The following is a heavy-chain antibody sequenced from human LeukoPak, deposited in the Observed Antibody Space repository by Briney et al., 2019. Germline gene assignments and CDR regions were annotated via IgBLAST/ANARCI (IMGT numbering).Heavy chain of an antibody. Sequence: SVKVSCKASGGTFGSYTISWVRQAPGQGLEWMGWIIPILGIANYAQKFQGRVTITADKSTSTAYMELSSLRSEDTAVYYCARDRVCSSTSGQSNYYYYGMDVWGQGTTVTVSS. CDR2: IIPILGIA. D-gene: IGHD2-2*01. CDR1: GGTFGSYT. V-gene: IGHV1-69*04. J-gene: IGHJ6*02. CDR3: ARDRVCSSTSGQSNYYYYGMDV.